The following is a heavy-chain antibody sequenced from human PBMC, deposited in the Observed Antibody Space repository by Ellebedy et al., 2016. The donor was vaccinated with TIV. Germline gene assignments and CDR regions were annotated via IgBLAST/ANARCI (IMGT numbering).Heavy chain of an antibody. CDR2: INQDGSRI. J-gene: IGHJ6*02. CDR3: VRDGAYGDYSPGYYGMDV. CDR1: GFTFNSYW. V-gene: IGHV3-7*03. Sequence: GGSLRLSCAASGFTFNSYWMSWVRQAPGKGLEWVANINQDGSRIYYVDSVKGRFTISRDNAKNSVYLQKNTLRVEETAVYHCVRDGAYGDYSPGYYGMDVWGQGTTVTVSS. D-gene: IGHD3-22*01.